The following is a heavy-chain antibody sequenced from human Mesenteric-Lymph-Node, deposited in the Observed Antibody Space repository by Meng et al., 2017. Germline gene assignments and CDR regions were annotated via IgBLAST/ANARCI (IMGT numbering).Heavy chain of an antibody. CDR1: GFTFSSYW. V-gene: IGHV3-30*03. J-gene: IGHJ3*02. CDR3: ARDDHTYYYDSSGENAFDI. CDR2: ISYDGSNK. D-gene: IGHD3-22*01. Sequence: GESLKISCAASGFTFSSYWMSWVRQAPGKGLEWVAVISYDGSNKYYADSVKGRFTISRDNSKNTLYLQMNSLRAEDTAVYYCARDDHTYYYDSSGENAFDIWGQGTMVTVSS.